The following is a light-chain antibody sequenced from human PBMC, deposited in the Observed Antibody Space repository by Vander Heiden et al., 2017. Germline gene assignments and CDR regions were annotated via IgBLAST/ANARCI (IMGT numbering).Light chain of an antibody. CDR1: QSVSTN. CDR2: RAS. Sequence: EVVLTQSPATLSLSPGDTATLSCRASQSVSTNVAWYQQRPGQAPRLLIYRASSRANGIPDRFSGSGSGTDFTLTISSLEPEDFAVYYWQQRSNWWTFGQGTKVEIK. J-gene: IGKJ1*01. V-gene: IGKV3-11*01. CDR3: QQRSNWWT.